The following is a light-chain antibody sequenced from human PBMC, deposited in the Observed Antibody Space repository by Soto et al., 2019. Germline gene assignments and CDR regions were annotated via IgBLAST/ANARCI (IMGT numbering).Light chain of an antibody. V-gene: IGLV2-23*01. CDR3: CSYAGSSTWV. J-gene: IGLJ3*02. CDR1: SSDVGSYNL. Sequence: QSALTQPASVSGSPGQSITISCTGTSSDVGSYNLVAWYQQHPGKAPKLMIYEGSKRPTGVSNRFSGSKSGNTASLTISGLQPDDEADHYCCSYAGSSTWVFGGGTKLTVL. CDR2: EGS.